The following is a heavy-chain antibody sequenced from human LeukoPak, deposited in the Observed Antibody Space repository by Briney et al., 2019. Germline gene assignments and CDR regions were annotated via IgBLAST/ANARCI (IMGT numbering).Heavy chain of an antibody. CDR3: ARDYGDYVDAFDI. V-gene: IGHV3-33*01. D-gene: IGHD4-17*01. J-gene: IGHJ3*02. Sequence: GRSLRLSCAASGFTFSSYGMHWVRRAPGKGLEWVAVIWYDGSNKYYADSVKGRFTISRDNSKNTLYLQMNSLRAEDTAVYYCARDYGDYVDAFDIWGQGTMVTVSS. CDR1: GFTFSSYG. CDR2: IWYDGSNK.